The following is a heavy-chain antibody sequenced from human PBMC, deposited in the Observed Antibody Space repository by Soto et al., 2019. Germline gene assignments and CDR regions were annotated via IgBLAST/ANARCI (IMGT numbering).Heavy chain of an antibody. V-gene: IGHV3-30*03. CDR3: AAPGSTELDV. Sequence: GGSLRLSCAASGFTFSTYGMHWVRQAPGKGLEWVAVISNDGSKKYYAASVKGRFTISRDNSKNMLYLQMNSLRAEDTAVYYCAAPGSTELDVWGQGTTVTVSS. CDR2: ISNDGSKK. J-gene: IGHJ6*02. CDR1: GFTFSTYG. D-gene: IGHD3-10*01.